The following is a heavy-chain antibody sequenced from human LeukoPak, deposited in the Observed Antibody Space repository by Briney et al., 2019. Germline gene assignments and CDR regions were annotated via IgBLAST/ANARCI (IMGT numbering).Heavy chain of an antibody. Sequence: PGGSLRLSCAASGFTFSSYSMNWVRQAPGKGLEWFSYISSSSSTIYYADSVKGRFTISRDNAKNSLYLQMNSLRAEDTAVYYCARDGVVPAAPFDYWGQGTLVTVSS. CDR3: ARDGVVPAAPFDY. CDR1: GFTFSSYS. V-gene: IGHV3-48*01. CDR2: ISSSSSTI. J-gene: IGHJ4*02. D-gene: IGHD2-2*01.